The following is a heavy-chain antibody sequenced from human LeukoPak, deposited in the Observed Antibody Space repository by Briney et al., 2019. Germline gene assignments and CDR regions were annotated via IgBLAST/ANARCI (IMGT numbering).Heavy chain of an antibody. CDR2: INPSGSST. V-gene: IGHV1-46*01. J-gene: IGHJ4*02. CDR3: ARGDGYSFTGDY. Sequence: ASVKVSCKASGYAFTRHYMHWVRQAPGQGLEWMGLINPSGSSTIYAQKFQGRVTMTRDMSTSTDYMELSSLRSEDTAVYYCARGDGYSFTGDYWGQGTLVTVSS. CDR1: GYAFTRHY. D-gene: IGHD5-24*01.